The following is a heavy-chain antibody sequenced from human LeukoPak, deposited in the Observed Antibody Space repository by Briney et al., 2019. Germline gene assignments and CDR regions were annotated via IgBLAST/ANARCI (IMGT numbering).Heavy chain of an antibody. J-gene: IGHJ6*03. CDR2: ISYDGSNK. Sequence: GGSLRLSCAASGFTFSSYGMNWVRQAPGKGLEWVAVISYDGSNKYYADSVKGRFTISRDNSKNTLYLQMNRLRAEDTAVYYCARVGTYYTVHYYMDVWGKGTTVTVSS. CDR1: GFTFSSYG. V-gene: IGHV3-30*03. CDR3: ARVGTYYTVHYYMDV. D-gene: IGHD2-2*02.